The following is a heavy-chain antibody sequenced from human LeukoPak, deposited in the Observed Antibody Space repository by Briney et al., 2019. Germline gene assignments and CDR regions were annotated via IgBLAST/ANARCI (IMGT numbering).Heavy chain of an antibody. V-gene: IGHV3-7*01. CDR3: AREEWWHLDI. Sequence: PGGSLRLSCAASGFAFRSSYMSWVRQAPGGGLECVSKIKPDGSEQFYVDSVKGRFTVSRDNAKNSLYLQMDNLRAEDAAVYYCAREEWWHLDIWGRGTRVTISS. D-gene: IGHD3-3*01. CDR2: IKPDGSEQ. J-gene: IGHJ2*01. CDR1: GFAFRSSY.